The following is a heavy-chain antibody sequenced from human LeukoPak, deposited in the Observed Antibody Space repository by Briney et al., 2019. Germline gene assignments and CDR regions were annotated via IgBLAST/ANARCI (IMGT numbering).Heavy chain of an antibody. Sequence: SETLSLTCTVSGGSISSYYWSWIRQPPGKGLEWIGYIYYSGSTNYNPSLKSRVTISVDTSKNQFSLELSSVTAADTAVYYCARQGWEYYFDYWGQGTLVTVSS. D-gene: IGHD1-26*01. CDR1: GGSISSYY. V-gene: IGHV4-59*08. CDR3: ARQGWEYYFDY. J-gene: IGHJ4*02. CDR2: IYYSGST.